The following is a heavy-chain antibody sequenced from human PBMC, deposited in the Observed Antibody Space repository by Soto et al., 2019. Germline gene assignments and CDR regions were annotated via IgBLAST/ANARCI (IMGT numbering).Heavy chain of an antibody. J-gene: IGHJ6*02. CDR1: GYSFTSYW. D-gene: IGHD1-26*01. V-gene: IGHV5-51*01. CDR3: ARVVGATLYYYYGMDV. Sequence: GESLKISCNGSGYSFTSYWICWVRQMPGKGLEWMGIIYPGDSDTRYSPSFQGQVTISADKSISTAYLQWSSLEASDTAMYYCARVVGATLYYYYGMDVWGQGTTVTVSS. CDR2: IYPGDSDT.